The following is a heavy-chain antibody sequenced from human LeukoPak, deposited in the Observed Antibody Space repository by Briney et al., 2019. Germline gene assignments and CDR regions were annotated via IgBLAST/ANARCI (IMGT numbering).Heavy chain of an antibody. J-gene: IGHJ3*02. CDR1: GGTFSRYA. CDR2: IIPILGIA. V-gene: IGHV1-69*04. Sequence: SVKVSCKASGGTFSRYAISWVRQAPGQGLEWMGRIIPILGIANYAQKFQGRVTITADKSTSTAYMELSSLRSEDTAVYYCARDRDGYKGVAFDIWGQGTMVTVSS. D-gene: IGHD5-24*01. CDR3: ARDRDGYKGVAFDI.